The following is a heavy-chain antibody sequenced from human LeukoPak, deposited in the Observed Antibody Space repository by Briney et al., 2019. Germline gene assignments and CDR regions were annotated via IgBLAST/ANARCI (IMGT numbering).Heavy chain of an antibody. D-gene: IGHD5-12*01. Sequence: PSETLSLTCAVYGFSFSGYYWSWIRQPPGKGLEWIGEINHSGSTNYNPSLKSRVTISVDTSKNQFSLKLSSVTAADTAVYYCARLAGYGGLAWFDPWGQGTLVTVSS. CDR3: ARLAGYGGLAWFDP. J-gene: IGHJ5*02. CDR2: INHSGST. CDR1: GFSFSGYY. V-gene: IGHV4-34*01.